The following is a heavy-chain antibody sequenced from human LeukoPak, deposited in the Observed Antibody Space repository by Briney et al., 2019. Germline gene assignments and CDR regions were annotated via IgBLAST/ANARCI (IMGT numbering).Heavy chain of an antibody. CDR3: ARTAFQFGQYFYYMNV. Sequence: GASVKVSCKASGYTFSNYGISWVRQAPGQGLEWMGWISVDNGKTNYAQKLQGRVTVTTETTTNTAYMELRSLRSDDTAAYYCARTAFQFGQYFYYMNVWGTGTTVTVSS. CDR2: ISVDNGKT. J-gene: IGHJ6*03. D-gene: IGHD3-3*02. CDR1: GYTFSNYG. V-gene: IGHV1-18*01.